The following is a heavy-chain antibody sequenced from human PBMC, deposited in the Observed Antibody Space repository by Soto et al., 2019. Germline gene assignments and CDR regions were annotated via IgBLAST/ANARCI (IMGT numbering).Heavy chain of an antibody. D-gene: IGHD2-21*02. Sequence: QVQLQESGPGLVRPSETLSLTCTVSGGSVNSYYWSWIRQTPGKGPEWIGYIFYSGSTNSNPSLKSRASMSVDMSKNQFSLRLSSLTAADTAVYYWARVFPSYGGGDCAYLDSWGQGILVTVSS. CDR1: GGSVNSYY. V-gene: IGHV4-59*02. CDR2: IFYSGST. J-gene: IGHJ4*02. CDR3: ARVFPSYGGGDCAYLDS.